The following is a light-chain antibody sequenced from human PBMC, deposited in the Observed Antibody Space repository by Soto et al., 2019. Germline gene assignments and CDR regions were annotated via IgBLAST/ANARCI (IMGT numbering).Light chain of an antibody. V-gene: IGKV3-15*01. CDR3: QQYNNWPIT. CDR2: GSS. CDR1: QSVRDN. Sequence: EIMMTQSPATLSLSPGDIATLSCRASQSVRDNLAWYQQKPGQAPRLLIYGSSIRVSDIPARFSGSWSETEFTLTISSLQSEDFAVYFCQQYNNWPITFGGGTKVEIK. J-gene: IGKJ4*01.